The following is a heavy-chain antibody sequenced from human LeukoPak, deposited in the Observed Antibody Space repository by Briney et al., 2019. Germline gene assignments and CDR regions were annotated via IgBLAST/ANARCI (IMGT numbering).Heavy chain of an antibody. V-gene: IGHV1-69*13. J-gene: IGHJ4*02. CDR2: IIPIFGTA. Sequence: SVKVSCKASGGTFSSYAISWVRQAPGQGLEWMGGIIPIFGTANYAQRFQGRVTITADESTSTAYMELSSLESEDTAVYYCARVRGTYYYDSSGYYPEYYFDYWGQGTLATVSS. D-gene: IGHD3-22*01. CDR3: ARVRGTYYYDSSGYYPEYYFDY. CDR1: GGTFSSYA.